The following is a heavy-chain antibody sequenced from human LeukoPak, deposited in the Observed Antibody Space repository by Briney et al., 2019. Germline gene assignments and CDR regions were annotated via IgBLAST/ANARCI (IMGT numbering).Heavy chain of an antibody. D-gene: IGHD6-19*01. CDR2: IYYSGST. J-gene: IGHJ6*02. Sequence: VKPSETLSLTCTVSGGSISSYYWSWIRQPPGKGLEWIGYIYYSGSTNYNPSLKSRVTISVDTSKNQFSLKLSSVTAADTAVYYCARAVVQQWLVPDYYYYGMDVWGQGTTVTVSS. CDR1: GGSISSYY. V-gene: IGHV4-59*01. CDR3: ARAVVQQWLVPDYYYYGMDV.